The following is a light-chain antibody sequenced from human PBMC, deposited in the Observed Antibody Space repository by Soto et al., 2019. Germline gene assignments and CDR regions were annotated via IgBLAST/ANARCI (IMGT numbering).Light chain of an antibody. CDR3: SSYTRSNTVL. V-gene: IGLV2-14*03. CDR1: NNDVGAYNY. CDR2: DVS. Sequence: QSALTQPASVPGSPGQSITISCTGTNNDVGAYNYVSWFQQHPGKAPKTMIYDVSNRPSGVSNRFSGSKSGNTASLTISGLQAEDEADYYCSSYTRSNTVLFGGGTKLTVL. J-gene: IGLJ3*02.